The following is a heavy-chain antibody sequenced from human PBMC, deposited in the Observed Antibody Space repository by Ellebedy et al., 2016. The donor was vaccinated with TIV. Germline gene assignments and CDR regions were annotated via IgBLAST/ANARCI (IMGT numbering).Heavy chain of an antibody. Sequence: PGGSLRLSCAASGFTFTSYWLHWVRQPPGKGLMWVSRVNRDGTNTDYADSVKGRFTISRDNAKNTVSLQMNSLRAKDTAMYYCARAYTRGSFFDSWGQGALITVSS. V-gene: IGHV3-74*01. D-gene: IGHD1-26*01. CDR2: VNRDGTNT. J-gene: IGHJ4*02. CDR3: ARAYTRGSFFDS. CDR1: GFTFTSYW.